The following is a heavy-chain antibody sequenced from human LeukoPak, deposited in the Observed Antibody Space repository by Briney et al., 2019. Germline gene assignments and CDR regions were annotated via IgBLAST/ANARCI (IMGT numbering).Heavy chain of an antibody. D-gene: IGHD5-12*01. J-gene: IGHJ4*02. CDR3: ARDGWLRFDYYFDY. CDR1: GYSFTSYW. CDR2: INPNSGGT. Sequence: GESLKISCKGSGYSFTSYWIGWVRQAPGQGLEWMGWINPNSGGTNYAQKFQGRVTMTRDTSISTAYMELSRLRSDDTAVYYCARDGWLRFDYYFDYWGQGTLVTVSS. V-gene: IGHV1-2*02.